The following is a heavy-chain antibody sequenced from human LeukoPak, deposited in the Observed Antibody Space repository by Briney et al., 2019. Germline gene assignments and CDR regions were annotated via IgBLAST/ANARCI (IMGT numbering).Heavy chain of an antibody. D-gene: IGHD3-16*01. Sequence: ASVKVSCKASGYTFTGYYMHWVRQAPGQGLEWMGWINPNSGGTNYARKFQGRVTMTRDTSIGTAYMYLNNLRSDDTAVYFCARDSAVWGSLNYFHSWGQGTLVTVSS. CDR3: ARDSAVWGSLNYFHS. CDR2: INPNSGGT. CDR1: GYTFTGYY. J-gene: IGHJ4*02. V-gene: IGHV1-2*02.